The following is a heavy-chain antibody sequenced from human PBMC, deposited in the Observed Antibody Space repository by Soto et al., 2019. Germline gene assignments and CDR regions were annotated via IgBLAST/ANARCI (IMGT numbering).Heavy chain of an antibody. V-gene: IGHV3-23*01. CDR3: AKAYFDILTGYFRDY. J-gene: IGHJ4*02. Sequence: VQLLESGGGLVQPGGSLRLSCAASGFTFSNYAMSWVRQAPGKGLEWVSGMSNSGSRTYYADSVKGRFIISRDNSKNTLYLQMNSVRPEDTAVYYCAKAYFDILTGYFRDYWGQGTLVSVSS. CDR1: GFTFSNYA. CDR2: MSNSGSRT. D-gene: IGHD3-9*01.